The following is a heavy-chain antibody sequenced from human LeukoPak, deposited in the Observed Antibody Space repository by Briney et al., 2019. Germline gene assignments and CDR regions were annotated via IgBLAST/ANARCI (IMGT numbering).Heavy chain of an antibody. V-gene: IGHV4-61*02. J-gene: IGHJ4*02. CDR3: ARSFSEKFYFES. D-gene: IGHD1-26*01. CDR1: GDSISRGRYY. CDR2: IYASGKT. Sequence: PSQTLSLTCTVSGDSISRGRYYWSWVRQPAGKELEWTGRIYASGKTDYNPYTPSLKSRVAMSLDTSKNQVSLYLTSVTAADTAMYFCARSFSEKFYFESWGQGTLVTVSS.